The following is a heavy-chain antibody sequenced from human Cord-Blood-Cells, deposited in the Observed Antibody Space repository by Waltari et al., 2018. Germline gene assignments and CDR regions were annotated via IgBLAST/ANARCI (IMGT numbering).Heavy chain of an antibody. CDR1: VFTFSSYW. CDR2: INSDGSTT. D-gene: IGHD1-26*01. Sequence: EVQLVESGGGLVQPGESLRLSCAASVFTFSSYWMHWVRPAPGKGLVWVSRINSDGSTTSYADSVKRRFTISRDNAKNTLYLQMNSLRAEDTAVYYCARDHVGATNDYWGQGTLVTVSS. CDR3: ARDHVGATNDY. J-gene: IGHJ4*02. V-gene: IGHV3-74*01.